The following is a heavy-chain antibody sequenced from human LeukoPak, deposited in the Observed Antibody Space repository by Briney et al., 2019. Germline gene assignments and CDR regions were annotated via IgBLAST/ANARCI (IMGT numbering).Heavy chain of an antibody. CDR3: ARSSLFNWFDP. Sequence: SVQVSCKVSGYTFPSYGISWVRQAPGQGLEWMGWISAYNGNTNYAQKLQGRVTMTTDTSTSTAYMELGSLRSDDTAVCYCARSSLFNWFDPWGQGTLVTVSS. J-gene: IGHJ5*02. V-gene: IGHV1-18*01. CDR1: GYTFPSYG. CDR2: ISAYNGNT.